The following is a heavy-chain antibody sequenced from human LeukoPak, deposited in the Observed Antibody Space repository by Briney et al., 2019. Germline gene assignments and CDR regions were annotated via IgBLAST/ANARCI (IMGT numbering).Heavy chain of an antibody. CDR1: GFTFSDYY. Sequence: PGGSLRLSCAASGFTFSDYYMSWIRQAPGKRLEWVSYISSSGSTIYYADSVKGRFTISRDNAKNSLYLQMNSLRAEDTAVYYCARGREDYDILTGYRPDAFDIWGQGTMVTVSS. J-gene: IGHJ3*02. CDR2: ISSSGSTI. D-gene: IGHD3-9*01. V-gene: IGHV3-11*01. CDR3: ARGREDYDILTGYRPDAFDI.